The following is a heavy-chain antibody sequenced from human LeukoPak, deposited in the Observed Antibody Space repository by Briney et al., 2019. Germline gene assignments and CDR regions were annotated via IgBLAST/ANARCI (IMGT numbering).Heavy chain of an antibody. CDR1: GLTFSSYV. Sequence: GRSLRLSCAASGLTFSSYVMHWVRQAPGKGLEWVAFISFDENNKFYADSVKGRFTISRDNSKNTLYLQMNSLRPEDTAVYYCARNYGSGSYYLYYYYMDAWGQGTTVTVSS. J-gene: IGHJ6*03. D-gene: IGHD3-10*01. V-gene: IGHV3-30*04. CDR3: ARNYGSGSYYLYYYYMDA. CDR2: ISFDENNK.